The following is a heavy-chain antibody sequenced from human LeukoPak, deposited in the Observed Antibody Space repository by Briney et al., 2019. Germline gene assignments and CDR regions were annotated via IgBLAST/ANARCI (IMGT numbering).Heavy chain of an antibody. D-gene: IGHD3-10*01. CDR2: IYYSGST. CDR1: GGSMRSYY. J-gene: IGHJ4*02. Sequence: PSETLSLTCTVSGGSMRSYYWGWIRQPPGKGLEWIGTIYYSGSTYYNPSLKSRVTISVDTSKNQFSLKLSSVTAADTAVYYCARCTMVRGVGPTTFDYWGQGTLVTVSS. V-gene: IGHV4-39*01. CDR3: ARCTMVRGVGPTTFDY.